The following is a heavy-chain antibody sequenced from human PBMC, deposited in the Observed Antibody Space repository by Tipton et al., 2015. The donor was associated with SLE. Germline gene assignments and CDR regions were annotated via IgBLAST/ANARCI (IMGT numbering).Heavy chain of an antibody. CDR3: ARHFSGNNFDY. V-gene: IGHV1-69*06. J-gene: IGHJ4*02. D-gene: IGHD2-15*01. CDR1: GGNFNSYA. CDR2: IIPILGSA. Sequence: QVQLVQSGAEVKKPGSSVKVSCKASGGNFNSYAISWVRQAPGQGLEWAGGIIPILGSANYAQKFQGRVTITADKYTSTAYMELSSLRSEDTAVYYCARHFSGNNFDYWGQGTLVTVSS.